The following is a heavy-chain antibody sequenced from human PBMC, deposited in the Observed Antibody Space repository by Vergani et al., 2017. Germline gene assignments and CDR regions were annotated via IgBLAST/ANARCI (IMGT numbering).Heavy chain of an antibody. D-gene: IGHD1-14*01. J-gene: IGHJ4*02. CDR3: ARPHGDILPPDPRRLDY. V-gene: IGHV1-46*03. CDR2: INPSGGST. Sequence: QVQLVQSGAEVKKPGASVKVFCKASGYTFTGYYIHWVRQAPGQGLEWMGIINPSGGSTTYAQQFQGRLTMTRDTSTSTVYMDLSNLRSEDTAVYYCARPHGDILPPDPRRLDYWGQGTLVTVSS. CDR1: GYTFTGYY.